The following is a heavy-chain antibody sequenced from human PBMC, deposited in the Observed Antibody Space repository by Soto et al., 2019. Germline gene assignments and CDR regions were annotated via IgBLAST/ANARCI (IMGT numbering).Heavy chain of an antibody. CDR1: GFTFSSYG. CDR2: IWYDGSNK. Sequence: PGGSLRLSCAASGFTFSSYGIHWFRQAPGKGLEWVAVIWYDGSNKYYADSVKGRFTISRDNSKNTLYLQMNSLRAEDTAVYYCARVVYYYDSSGYYDWGQGTLVTVSS. V-gene: IGHV3-33*01. D-gene: IGHD3-22*01. CDR3: ARVVYYYDSSGYYD. J-gene: IGHJ4*02.